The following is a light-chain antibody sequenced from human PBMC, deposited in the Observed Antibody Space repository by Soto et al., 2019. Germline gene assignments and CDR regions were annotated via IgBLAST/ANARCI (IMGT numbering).Light chain of an antibody. V-gene: IGKV1-5*03. Sequence: DIPMTQSPSTLSAAEGDRVTITCRASQSVSAWLAWYRQKPGKAPKLLIYKASTLESGGPSRFSGSGYGAEFTLTISSLQPDDLGTYYCQQYRNYPWTFGQGTKVEIK. CDR2: KAS. J-gene: IGKJ1*01. CDR3: QQYRNYPWT. CDR1: QSVSAW.